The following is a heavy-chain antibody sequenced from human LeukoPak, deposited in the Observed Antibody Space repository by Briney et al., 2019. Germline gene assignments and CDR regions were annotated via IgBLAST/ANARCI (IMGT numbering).Heavy chain of an antibody. Sequence: GGSLRLSCAASGFTFSNYGMHWVRQAPGKGLEWVALIWYDGSNKYYADSVKGRFTISRDNSKNTLYLQVNSLRAEDTAVYYCARTVDTAMAVTFDYWGQGSLVTVSS. CDR2: IWYDGSNK. CDR1: GFTFSNYG. V-gene: IGHV3-33*01. D-gene: IGHD5-18*01. J-gene: IGHJ4*02. CDR3: ARTVDTAMAVTFDY.